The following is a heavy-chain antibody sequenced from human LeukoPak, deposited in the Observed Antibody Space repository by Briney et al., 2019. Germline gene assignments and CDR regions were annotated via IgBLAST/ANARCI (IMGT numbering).Heavy chain of an antibody. D-gene: IGHD2-21*02. Sequence: PPGGSLRLSCAASGFTFSSYGMHRVRQAPGKGLEWVAVIWYDGSNKYYADSVKGRFTISRDNSKNTLYLQMNSLRAEDTAVYYCARDRCGGDCYAVVYWGQGTLVTVSS. CDR2: IWYDGSNK. V-gene: IGHV3-33*01. CDR1: GFTFSSYG. J-gene: IGHJ4*02. CDR3: ARDRCGGDCYAVVY.